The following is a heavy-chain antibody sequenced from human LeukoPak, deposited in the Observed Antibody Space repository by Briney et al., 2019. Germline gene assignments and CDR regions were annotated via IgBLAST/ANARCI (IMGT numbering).Heavy chain of an antibody. J-gene: IGHJ2*01. D-gene: IGHD6-13*01. CDR2: ISSSGSTI. Sequence: PGGSLRLSCAASGFTFSSYEMNWVRQAPGKGLEWVSYISSSGSTIYYADSVKGRFTISRDNAKNPLYLQMNSLRAEDTAVYYCASRAAAHWYFDLWGRGTLVTVSS. CDR1: GFTFSSYE. V-gene: IGHV3-48*03. CDR3: ASRAAAHWYFDL.